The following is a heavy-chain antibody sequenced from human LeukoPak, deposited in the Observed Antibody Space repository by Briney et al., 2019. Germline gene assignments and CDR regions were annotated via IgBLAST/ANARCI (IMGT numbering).Heavy chain of an antibody. CDR1: GFTFSSYA. D-gene: IGHD4-17*01. CDR3: ARMDYGDYVTLFDY. CDR2: ISVSGGST. V-gene: IGHV3-23*01. J-gene: IGHJ4*02. Sequence: GGSLRLSCAASGFTFSSYAMSWVRQAPGKGLEWVSAISVSGGSTYYADSVKGRFTISRHNSNNTLYLQMNSLRAEDTAVYYCARMDYGDYVTLFDYWGQGTLVTVSS.